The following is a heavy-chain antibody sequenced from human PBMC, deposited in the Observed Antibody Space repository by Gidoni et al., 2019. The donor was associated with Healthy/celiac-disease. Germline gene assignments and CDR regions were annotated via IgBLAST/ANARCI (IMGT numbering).Heavy chain of an antibody. V-gene: IGHV3-23*01. CDR1: GFTFSSYA. CDR2: SGGST. J-gene: IGHJ4*02. CDR3: AKEPNVHLRGYSYGLTDY. Sequence: EVQLLESGGGLVQPGGSLRLSCPASGFTFSSYAMSWVRQAPGSGGSTYYADSVKGRFTISRDNSKNTLYLQMNSLRAEDTAVYYCAKEPNVHLRGYSYGLTDYWGQGTLVTVSS. D-gene: IGHD5-18*01.